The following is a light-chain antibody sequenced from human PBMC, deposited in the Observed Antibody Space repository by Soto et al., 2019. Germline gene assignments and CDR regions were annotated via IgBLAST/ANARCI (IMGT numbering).Light chain of an antibody. J-gene: IGKJ1*01. CDR3: MQGSHWPRT. CDR2: KVS. Sequence: EVVMTQSPLSLPVTLGQPASISCRSSQSLVNSDGNTYLNWFHQRPGQSPRRLIYKVSKRDSGVPDRFSGSGSGTDFTLRISRVAAEDVGVYYCMQGSHWPRTFGQGTRVEIK. V-gene: IGKV2-30*01. CDR1: QSLVNSDGNTY.